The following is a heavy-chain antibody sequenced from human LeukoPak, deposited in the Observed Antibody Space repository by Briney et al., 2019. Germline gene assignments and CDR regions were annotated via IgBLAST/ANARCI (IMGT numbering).Heavy chain of an antibody. Sequence: GASVKVSCKASGYTFTSYYMHWVRQAPGQGLEWMGIINPSGGSTSYAQKFQGRVTMTRDTSTSTVYMELSSLRSEDTAVYYCAGGAYYYDSSGYYPLYFDYWGQGTLVTVSS. CDR3: AGGAYYYDSSGYYPLYFDY. J-gene: IGHJ4*02. V-gene: IGHV1-46*01. CDR1: GYTFTSYY. CDR2: INPSGGST. D-gene: IGHD3-22*01.